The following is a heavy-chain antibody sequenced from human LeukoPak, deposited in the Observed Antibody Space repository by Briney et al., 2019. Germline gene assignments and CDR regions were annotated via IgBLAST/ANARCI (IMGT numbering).Heavy chain of an antibody. D-gene: IGHD3-10*01. J-gene: IGHJ4*02. CDR1: GFTFSSYW. V-gene: IGHV3-7*01. CDR2: IKQDGSEK. Sequence: GGSLRLSCAASGFTFSSYWMSWVRQAPGKGLEWVANIKQDGSEKYYVDSVKGRFTISRDNAKNSLYLQMNSLRAEDTAVYYCARFRDRDYCGSGIYFDYWGQGTLVTVSS. CDR3: ARFRDRDYCGSGIYFDY.